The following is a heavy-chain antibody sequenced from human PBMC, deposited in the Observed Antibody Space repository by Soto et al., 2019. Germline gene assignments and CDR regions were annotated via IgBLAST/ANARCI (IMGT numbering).Heavy chain of an antibody. J-gene: IGHJ5*02. CDR2: IYYSGST. CDR1: GDSISSSNYY. D-gene: IGHD4-4*01. V-gene: IGHV4-39*01. Sequence: QPQLQESGPGQVKPSETLSLTCTVSGDSISSSNYYWVWIRLPPGKGLEWIGSIYYSGSTYYNPSLHSRVTISVDTAKNQFSLKLRSVTAADTAVYYCARHTYSWAGNWFDPWGQGNLVTVSS. CDR3: ARHTYSWAGNWFDP.